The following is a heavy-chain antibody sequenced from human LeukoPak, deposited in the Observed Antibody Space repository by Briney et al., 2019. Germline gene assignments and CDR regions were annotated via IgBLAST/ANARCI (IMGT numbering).Heavy chain of an antibody. D-gene: IGHD4-17*01. CDR3: PRNPPSPDYEYGYYYHYMDV. J-gene: IGHJ6*03. Sequence: GASVKVSCKASGYTFTSYDINGVRQATGQGLEWMGWMNPNSGNTGYAQKFQGGVTITRNTAISTAYIELSGLRAEDTAVYYVPRNPPSPDYEYGYYYHYMDVWGKGTTVTVSS. CDR2: MNPNSGNT. CDR1: GYTFTSYD. V-gene: IGHV1-8*03.